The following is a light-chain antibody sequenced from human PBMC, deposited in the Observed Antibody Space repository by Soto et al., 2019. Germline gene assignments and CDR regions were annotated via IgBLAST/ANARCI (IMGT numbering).Light chain of an antibody. J-gene: IGKJ1*01. Sequence: EIVMTQSQATLSVSPGERATLSCRASQSVSSYLAWYQQKPGQAPRLLIYGASTRATDIPARFSGSGSGTEFTLTITRLEPEDFAVYFCQQYGSSPRTFGQGTKVDIK. V-gene: IGKV3-15*01. CDR3: QQYGSSPRT. CDR1: QSVSSY. CDR2: GAS.